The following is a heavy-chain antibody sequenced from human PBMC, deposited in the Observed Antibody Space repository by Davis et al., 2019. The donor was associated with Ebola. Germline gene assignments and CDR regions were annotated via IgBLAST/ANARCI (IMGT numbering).Heavy chain of an antibody. V-gene: IGHV3-66*01. J-gene: IGHJ6*02. CDR3: ARERRFGAYYYYYGMDV. CDR1: GFTVSSNY. D-gene: IGHD3-10*01. Sequence: GESLKISCAASGFTVSSNYMSWVRQAPGKGLEWVSVIYSGGNTYYADSVKGRFTISRDNSKNSLYLQMNSLRAEDTAVYYCARERRFGAYYYYYGMDVWGQGTTVTVSS. CDR2: IYSGGNT.